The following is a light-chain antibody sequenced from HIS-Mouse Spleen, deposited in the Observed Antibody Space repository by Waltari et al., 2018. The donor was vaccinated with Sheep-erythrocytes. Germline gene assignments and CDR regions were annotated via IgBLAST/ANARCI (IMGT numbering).Light chain of an antibody. CDR1: QSVLYSSSNKNY. CDR2: CAS. Sequence: DIVMTQSPDSLAVSLGERATINCKSSQSVLYSSSNKNYLAWYQQKPGQPPKLLIYCASTRESGVPDRFSGSGSGTDFTLTISSLQAEDVAVYYCQQYYSTPITFGQGTRLEIK. V-gene: IGKV4-1*01. CDR3: QQYYSTPIT. J-gene: IGKJ5*01.